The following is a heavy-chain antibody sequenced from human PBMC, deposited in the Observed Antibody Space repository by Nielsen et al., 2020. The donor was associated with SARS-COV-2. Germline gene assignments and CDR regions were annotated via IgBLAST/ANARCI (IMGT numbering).Heavy chain of an antibody. CDR3: ARERGDFWSGYYLPSVGAFDI. D-gene: IGHD3-3*01. Sequence: VRQMPGKGLEWVSSAESSSRFIYYADSVRGRFTISRDNAKDSLYLQMNSLRAEDTAVYYCARERGDFWSGYYLPSVGAFDIWGQGTMVTVSS. V-gene: IGHV3-21*01. J-gene: IGHJ3*02. CDR2: AESSSRFI.